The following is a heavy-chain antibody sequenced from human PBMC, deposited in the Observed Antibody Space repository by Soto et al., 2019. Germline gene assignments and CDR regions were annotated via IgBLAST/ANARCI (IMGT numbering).Heavy chain of an antibody. Sequence: GGSLRLSCSASGFIFSSYTMGWVRLTPGKGLEWVSSIFAGSGGSDYTDSVRGRFSISRDNLKNELYLQMAGLRVEDTAIYYCARDRQPDGIWTLDLWGRGTPVTVSS. D-gene: IGHD2-15*01. V-gene: IGHV3-23*01. CDR1: GFIFSSYT. CDR2: IFAGSGGS. J-gene: IGHJ6*02. CDR3: ARDRQPDGIWTLDL.